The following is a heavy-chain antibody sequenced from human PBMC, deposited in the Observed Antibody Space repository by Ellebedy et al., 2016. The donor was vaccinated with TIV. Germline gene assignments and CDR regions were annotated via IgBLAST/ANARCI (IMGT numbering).Heavy chain of an antibody. CDR1: GGSISSYY. Sequence: SETLSLTCTVSGGSISSYYWSWIRQPPGKGLEWIGYIYYSGSTNYNPSLKSRVTISLDTSKDQFSLNLISVTAADTAVYYCARVLSSAWLFDYWGQGALVTVSS. CDR3: ARVLSSAWLFDY. D-gene: IGHD6-13*01. J-gene: IGHJ4*02. V-gene: IGHV4-59*01. CDR2: IYYSGST.